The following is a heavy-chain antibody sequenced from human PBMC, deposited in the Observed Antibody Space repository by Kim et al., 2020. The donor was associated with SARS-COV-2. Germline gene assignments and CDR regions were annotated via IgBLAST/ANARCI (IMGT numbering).Heavy chain of an antibody. J-gene: IGHJ5*02. V-gene: IGHV1-8*01. CDR2: MNPDNGRT. Sequence: ASVKVSCKASGYNFNGHDINWVRKATGQGLEWMGWMNPDNGRTGYAQKFQGRLTMTSDTSINTAYMELTTLTSEDTALYYCTRKTDTAMFEVGDFDPWGQGTLVTVSS. D-gene: IGHD3-3*01. CDR3: TRKTDTAMFEVGDFDP. CDR1: GYNFNGHD.